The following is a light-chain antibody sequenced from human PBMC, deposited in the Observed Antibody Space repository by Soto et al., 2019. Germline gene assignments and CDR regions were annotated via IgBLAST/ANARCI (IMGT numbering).Light chain of an antibody. CDR1: SSDVGGYNY. J-gene: IGLJ2*01. V-gene: IGLV2-8*01. Sequence: QSVLTQPPSASVSPGQSVTISCTGTSSDVGGYNYVSWYQQHPGKAPKLMIYEVSKRPSGVPDRFSGSKSGNTASLTVSGLQAEDEADYYCSSYAGSNVVFGGGTKLTVL. CDR3: SSYAGSNVV. CDR2: EVS.